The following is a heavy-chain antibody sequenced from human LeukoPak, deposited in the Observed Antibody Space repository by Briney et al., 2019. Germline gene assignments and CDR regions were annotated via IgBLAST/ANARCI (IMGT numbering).Heavy chain of an antibody. V-gene: IGHV1-8*02. CDR1: GYTFTSYY. CDR2: MNPNSGNT. Sequence: ASVKVSCKASGYTFTSYYMHWVRQAPGQGLEWMGWMNPNSGNTGYAQKFQGRVTMTRNTSISTAYMELSSLRSEDTAVYYCARDQVVPAAMGLGYWGQGTLVTVSS. D-gene: IGHD2-2*01. J-gene: IGHJ4*02. CDR3: ARDQVVPAAMGLGY.